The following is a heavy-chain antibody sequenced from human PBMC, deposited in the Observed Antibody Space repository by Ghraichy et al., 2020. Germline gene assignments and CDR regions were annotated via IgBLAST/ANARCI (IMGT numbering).Heavy chain of an antibody. D-gene: IGHD3-10*01. Sequence: ASVKVSCKASGYTFTSYGISWVRQAPGQGLEWMGWISAYNGNTNYAQKLQGRVTMTTDTSTSTAYMELRSLRSDDTAVYYCAREIVVRGPTGAVYYYGMDVWGQGTTVTVSS. CDR2: ISAYNGNT. V-gene: IGHV1-18*01. J-gene: IGHJ6*02. CDR1: GYTFTSYG. CDR3: AREIVVRGPTGAVYYYGMDV.